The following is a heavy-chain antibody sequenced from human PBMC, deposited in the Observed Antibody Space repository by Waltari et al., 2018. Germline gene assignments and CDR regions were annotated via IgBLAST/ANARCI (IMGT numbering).Heavy chain of an antibody. J-gene: IGHJ4*02. V-gene: IGHV4-4*07. CDR3: ARETGTGYYPNYFDY. Sequence: VQLQESGPGLVKPSETLSLTCTVSGGSVTSYFWSWVRQPAGKGLEWVGRNSTSGSANYSPCLESRVTISVDRSENQVSLNLHSVTAADTAIYYCARETGTGYYPNYFDYWGQGTPVTVSS. CDR2: NSTSGSA. D-gene: IGHD1-26*01. CDR1: GGSVTSYF.